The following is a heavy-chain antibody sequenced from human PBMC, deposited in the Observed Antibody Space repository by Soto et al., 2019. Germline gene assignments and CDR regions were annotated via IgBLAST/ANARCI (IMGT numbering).Heavy chain of an antibody. CDR2: IYKSATT. V-gene: IGHV4-30-4*01. CDR3: ARGRYCLTGRCFPNWFDS. Sequence: SETLSLTCSVSGDSISNLDYFWTWIRQPPGQALEYVGYIYKSATTYYNPSFESRVAISVDTSKSQFSLNVTSVTAADTAVYFCARGRYCLTGRCFPNWFDSWGQGALVTVSS. D-gene: IGHD7-27*01. J-gene: IGHJ5*01. CDR1: GDSISNLDYF.